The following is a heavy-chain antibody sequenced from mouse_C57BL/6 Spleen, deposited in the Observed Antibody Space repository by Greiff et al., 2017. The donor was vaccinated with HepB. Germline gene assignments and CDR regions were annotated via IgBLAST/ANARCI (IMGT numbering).Heavy chain of an antibody. V-gene: IGHV1-81*01. J-gene: IGHJ2*01. Sequence: VQLQQSGAELARPGASVKLSCKASGYTFTSYGISWVKQRTGQGLEWIGGIYPRSGNTYYNEKFKGKATLTADKSSSTAYMELRSLTSEDSAVYFCASTHYYGSSFYYFDYWGQGTTLTVSS. CDR3: ASTHYYGSSFYYFDY. CDR1: GYTFTSYG. D-gene: IGHD1-1*01. CDR2: IYPRSGNT.